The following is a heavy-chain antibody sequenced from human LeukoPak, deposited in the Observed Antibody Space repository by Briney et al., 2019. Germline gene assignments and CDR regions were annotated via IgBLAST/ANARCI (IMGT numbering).Heavy chain of an antibody. CDR2: ISGSGGST. D-gene: IGHD3-10*01. J-gene: IGHJ4*02. Sequence: GGSLRLSCAASGVTFSSYAMSWVRQAPGKGLEWVSAISGSGGSTYYADSVKGRFTISRDNSKNTLYLQMNSLRAKDTAVYYYAKAITMVRGVIDYWGQGTLVTVSS. CDR3: AKAITMVRGVIDY. CDR1: GVTFSSYA. V-gene: IGHV3-23*01.